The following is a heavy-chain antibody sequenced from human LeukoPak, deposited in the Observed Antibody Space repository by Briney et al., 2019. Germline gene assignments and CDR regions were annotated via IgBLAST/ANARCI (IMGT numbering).Heavy chain of an antibody. CDR3: ASYSYSSGWCGYFQH. D-gene: IGHD6-19*01. Sequence: ASVKVSCKASGYTFTSYYMHWVRPAPGQGLEWMGIINPSGGSACYAQKFQGRVTMTRDTSTSTVYMELSSLRSEDTAVYYCASYSYSSGWCGYFQHWGQGTLVTVSS. CDR2: INPSGGSA. CDR1: GYTFTSYY. J-gene: IGHJ1*01. V-gene: IGHV1-46*01.